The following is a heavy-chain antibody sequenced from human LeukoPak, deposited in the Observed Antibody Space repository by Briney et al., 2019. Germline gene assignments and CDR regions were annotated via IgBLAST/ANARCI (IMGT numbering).Heavy chain of an antibody. Sequence: GGSLRLSCSASGFVFSIYTMYWVRQAPGKGPKYVSTISGSGNGGSIYYADSVKGRFTISRDDSKSIVYLQMNSLRAEDTAVYYCAKEGGLYDSSGYYDNVLDCWGQGTLVTVSS. CDR2: ISGSGNGGSI. CDR1: GFVFSIYT. J-gene: IGHJ4*02. D-gene: IGHD3-22*01. V-gene: IGHV3-64*04. CDR3: AKEGGLYDSSGYYDNVLDC.